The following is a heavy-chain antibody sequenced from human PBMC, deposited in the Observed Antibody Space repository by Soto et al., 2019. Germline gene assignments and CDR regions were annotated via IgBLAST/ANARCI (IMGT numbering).Heavy chain of an antibody. J-gene: IGHJ6*03. V-gene: IGHV1-18*01. CDR2: ISAYNGNT. CDR1: GYTFTSYG. CDR3: ARVPVWGVVVVASYMDV. Sequence: QVQLVQSGAEVKKPGASVKVSCRASGYTFTSYGISWVRQAPGQGLEWMGWISAYNGNTNYAQKLQGRVTMTTDRSTSTAYMELRSLRSDDTAVYYCARVPVWGVVVVASYMDVWGKGTTVTVSS. D-gene: IGHD2-15*01.